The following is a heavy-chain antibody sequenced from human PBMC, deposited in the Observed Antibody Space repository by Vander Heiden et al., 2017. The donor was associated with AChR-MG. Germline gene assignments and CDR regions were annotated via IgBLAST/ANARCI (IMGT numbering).Heavy chain of an antibody. Sequence: QLQLQESGPGLVKPSETLSLTCTASGGSISSSSYYWGWIRQPPGKGLEWFWSISYRGRTYYNPSLKSRVTISVDTSKNQFSLKLSSVTAADTAVYYCAGYCSSTSCYVYYYGMDVWGQGTTVTVSS. J-gene: IGHJ6*02. CDR2: ISYRGRT. CDR3: AGYCSSTSCYVYYYGMDV. CDR1: GGSISSSSYY. D-gene: IGHD2-2*01. V-gene: IGHV4-39*01.